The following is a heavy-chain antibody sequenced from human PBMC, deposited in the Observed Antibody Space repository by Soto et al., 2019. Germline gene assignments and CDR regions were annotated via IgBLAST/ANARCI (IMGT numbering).Heavy chain of an antibody. CDR2: ISAYNGNT. Sequence: QVQLVQSGAEVKKPGASVKVSCKASGYTFTSYGISWVRQAPVQGLEWMGWISAYNGNTNYAQKLQGRVTMTTDTSTSTAYMELSSLRSDDTAVYYCARVYRITMVRGELSEYWGQGTLVTVSS. J-gene: IGHJ4*02. V-gene: IGHV1-18*01. CDR3: ARVYRITMVRGELSEY. D-gene: IGHD3-10*01. CDR1: GYTFTSYG.